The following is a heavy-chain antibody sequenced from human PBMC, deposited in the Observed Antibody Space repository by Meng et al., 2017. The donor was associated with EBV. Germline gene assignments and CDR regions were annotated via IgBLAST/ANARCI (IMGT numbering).Heavy chain of an antibody. V-gene: IGHV1-2*06. Sequence: QVRLVPGGGGGKQPGASVKGACKASGYTFTGYYMHWVRQAPGQGLEWMGRINPNSGGTNYAQKFQGRVTMTRDTSISTAYMELSRLRSDDTAVYYCARVGIAVAGTGDYWGQGTLVTVSS. J-gene: IGHJ4*02. CDR3: ARVGIAVAGTGDY. CDR2: INPNSGGT. D-gene: IGHD6-19*01. CDR1: GYTFTGYY.